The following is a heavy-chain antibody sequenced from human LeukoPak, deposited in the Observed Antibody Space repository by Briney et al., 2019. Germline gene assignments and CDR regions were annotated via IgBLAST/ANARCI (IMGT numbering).Heavy chain of an antibody. J-gene: IGHJ4*02. CDR3: AKDHGQWLVTGEGYYDYFDY. Sequence: GGSLRLSCAASGFTFSSHGMNWVRQAPGKGLEWVSAISGSGGSTYYADSVKGRFTISRDNSKNTLYLQMNSLRAEDTAVYYCAKDHGQWLVTGEGYYDYFDYWGQGTLVTVSS. D-gene: IGHD6-19*01. V-gene: IGHV3-23*01. CDR1: GFTFSSHG. CDR2: ISGSGGST.